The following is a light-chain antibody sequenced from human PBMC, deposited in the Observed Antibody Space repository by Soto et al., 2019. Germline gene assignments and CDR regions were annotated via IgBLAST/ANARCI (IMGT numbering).Light chain of an antibody. J-gene: IGLJ1*01. CDR2: DVR. CDR3: SSYTSISTYV. Sequence: QSALTQPASVSGSPGQSITISCTGTSSDVGGYNFVSWYQQHPGKAPKLMIYDVRNRPSGVSNRFSGSKSVNTASLTISGRQAEDEADYYGSSYTSISTYVFGTGTKVTVL. V-gene: IGLV2-14*01. CDR1: SSDVGGYNF.